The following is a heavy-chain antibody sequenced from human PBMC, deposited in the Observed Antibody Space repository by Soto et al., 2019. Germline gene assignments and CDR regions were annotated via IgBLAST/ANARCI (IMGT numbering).Heavy chain of an antibody. D-gene: IGHD6-19*01. V-gene: IGHV4-59*01. Sequence: PSETLSLTCTVSGGSISSYYWSWIRQPPGKGLEWIGYIYYSGSTNYNPSLKSRVTISVDTSKNQFSLKLSSVTAADTAVYYCARDKGLGSGWSLFDYWRQGALVTVSS. CDR3: ARDKGLGSGWSLFDY. J-gene: IGHJ4*02. CDR1: GGSISSYY. CDR2: IYYSGST.